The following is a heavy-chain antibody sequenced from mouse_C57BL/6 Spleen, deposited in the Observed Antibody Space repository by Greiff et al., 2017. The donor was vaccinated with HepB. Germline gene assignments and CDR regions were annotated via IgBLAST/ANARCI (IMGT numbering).Heavy chain of an antibody. J-gene: IGHJ3*01. CDR2: IYRGSGNT. CDR3: ARPFCDYDEYWFAY. Sequence: VQLQQSGPELVKPGASVKITCKASGYTFTDYYINWVKQRPGQGLEWIGWIYRGSGNTKYNEKFKGKATLTVDTSTSTAYMQLSCLTSEDSAVYFCARPFCDYDEYWFAYWGQGTLVTVSA. CDR1: GYTFTDYY. D-gene: IGHD2-4*01. V-gene: IGHV1-84*01.